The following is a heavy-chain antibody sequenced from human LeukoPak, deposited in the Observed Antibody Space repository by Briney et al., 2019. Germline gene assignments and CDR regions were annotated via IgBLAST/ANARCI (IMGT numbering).Heavy chain of an antibody. CDR3: AKDYPYYYDSGVYSGNYFDY. J-gene: IGHJ4*02. CDR1: GFTFTNFA. D-gene: IGHD3-22*01. CDR2: ISGSGVST. Sequence: GGSLRLSCAASGFTFTNFAMSWVRQAPGKGLEWVSAISGSGVSTYYIDSVKGRFTISRDNSKNTVYLQMNSLRAEDTAVYYCAKDYPYYYDSGVYSGNYFDYWGQGSLVTVSS. V-gene: IGHV3-23*01.